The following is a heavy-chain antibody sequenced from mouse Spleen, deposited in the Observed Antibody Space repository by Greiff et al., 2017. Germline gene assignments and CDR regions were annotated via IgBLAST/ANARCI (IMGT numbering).Heavy chain of an antibody. D-gene: IGHD3-1*01. J-gene: IGHJ3*01. CDR2: ISYDGSN. V-gene: IGHV3-6*01. CDR3: AREGRGLAY. Sequence: EVKLQESGPGLVKPSQSLSLTCSVTGYSITSGYYWNWIRQFPGNKLEWMGYISYDGSNNYNPSLKNRISITRDTSKNQFFLKLNSVTTEDTATYYCAREGRGLAYWGQGTLVTVSA. CDR1: GYSITSGYY.